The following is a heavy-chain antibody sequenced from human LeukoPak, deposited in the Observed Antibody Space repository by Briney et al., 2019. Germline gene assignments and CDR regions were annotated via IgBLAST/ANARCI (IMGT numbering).Heavy chain of an antibody. J-gene: IGHJ6*02. CDR1: GFTFSSYA. D-gene: IGHD3-10*01. V-gene: IGHV3-23*01. Sequence: PGGSLRLSCAASGFTFSSYAMSWVRQAPGKGLEWVSAISDSGGSTYYADSVKGQFTISIDNSKNTLYLQMNSLRAEDTAVYYCAKSTMVRGVSLSHYYYGMDVWGQGTTVTVSS. CDR2: ISDSGGST. CDR3: AKSTMVRGVSLSHYYYGMDV.